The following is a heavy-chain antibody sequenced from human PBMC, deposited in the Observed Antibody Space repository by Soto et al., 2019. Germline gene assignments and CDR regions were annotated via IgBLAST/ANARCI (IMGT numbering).Heavy chain of an antibody. V-gene: IGHV4-59*08. CDR3: VRHATDRHGNAEDWYFDL. Sequence: QVQLQESGPGLVRPSETLSLTCTVSAAYISSYYWTWIRQPPGKGLEWIGHMYNSEDTKYNPSLKRRVTMSVDTSKNQFSLKLRSVTAADTAIYYCVRHATDRHGNAEDWYFDLWGRGTLVTVSS. CDR1: AAYISSYY. J-gene: IGHJ2*01. CDR2: MYNSEDT. D-gene: IGHD2-15*01.